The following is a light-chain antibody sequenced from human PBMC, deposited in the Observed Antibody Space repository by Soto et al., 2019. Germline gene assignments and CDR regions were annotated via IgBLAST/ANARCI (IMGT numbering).Light chain of an antibody. CDR2: VAS. Sequence: EIVMTQSPATLSVSPGERATLSCRASQSVSNNLAWYQVKPGQAPRLLIYVASTRATGIPARFSGSGSGTEFTLTISSLQSEDFGVYYCHQYNNLWTFGQGTKVDIK. CDR3: HQYNNLWT. V-gene: IGKV3-15*01. J-gene: IGKJ1*01. CDR1: QSVSNN.